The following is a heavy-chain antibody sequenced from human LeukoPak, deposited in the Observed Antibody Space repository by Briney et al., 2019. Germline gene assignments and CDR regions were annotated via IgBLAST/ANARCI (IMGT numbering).Heavy chain of an antibody. CDR3: AKDRSEDSSGYYYYYYYYGMDV. CDR1: GFTFDDYA. Sequence: GGSLRLSCAASGFTFDDYAMHWVRQAPGKGLEWVSGISWNSSSIGYADSVKGRFTISRDNAKNSLYLQMNSLRAEDTALYYCAKDRSEDSSGYYYYYYYYGMDVWGQGTTVTVSS. D-gene: IGHD3-22*01. V-gene: IGHV3-9*01. CDR2: ISWNSSSI. J-gene: IGHJ6*02.